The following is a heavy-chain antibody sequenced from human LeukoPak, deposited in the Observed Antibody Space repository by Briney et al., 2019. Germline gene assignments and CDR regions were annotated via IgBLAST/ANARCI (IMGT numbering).Heavy chain of an antibody. D-gene: IGHD3-3*01. V-gene: IGHV1-8*01. CDR1: GYTFTSYD. Sequence: ASVKVSCKASGYTFTSYDINWVRQATGQGLEWMGWMNPNSGNTGYAQKFQGRVTMTRNTSISTAYMELSSLRPEDTAVYYCARETYDFWSGYGNSWFDPWGQGTLVTVSS. CDR2: MNPNSGNT. J-gene: IGHJ5*02. CDR3: ARETYDFWSGYGNSWFDP.